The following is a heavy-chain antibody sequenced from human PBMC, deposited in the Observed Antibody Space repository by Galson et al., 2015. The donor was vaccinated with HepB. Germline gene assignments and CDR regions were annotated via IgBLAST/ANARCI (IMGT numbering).Heavy chain of an antibody. J-gene: IGHJ5*02. Sequence: SLRLSCAASGFTFTNYAMTWVRQAPGKGLEWVSISRGEDFNTHYADSVEGRFTISRDNSKNTLYLQMDSLRDEDTAIYYCARAAYSTTGNTYGWFDPWGQGTLVTVSS. CDR3: ARAAYSTTGNTYGWFDP. CDR1: GFTFTNYA. V-gene: IGHV3-23*01. CDR2: SRGEDFNT. D-gene: IGHD1-1*01.